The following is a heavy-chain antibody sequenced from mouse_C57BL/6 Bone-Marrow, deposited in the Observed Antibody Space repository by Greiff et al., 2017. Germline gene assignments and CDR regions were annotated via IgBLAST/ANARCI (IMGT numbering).Heavy chain of an antibody. Sequence: VQLQQSGAELVKPGASVKMSCKASGYTFTSYWITWVKQRPGQGLEWIGDMYPGSGSTNYNEKFKSKATLTVDTSSSTAYMQLSSLTSEDSAVYYCARPYYSNYWYFDVWGTGTTVTVSS. J-gene: IGHJ1*03. CDR3: ARPYYSNYWYFDV. V-gene: IGHV1-55*01. D-gene: IGHD2-5*01. CDR1: GYTFTSYW. CDR2: MYPGSGST.